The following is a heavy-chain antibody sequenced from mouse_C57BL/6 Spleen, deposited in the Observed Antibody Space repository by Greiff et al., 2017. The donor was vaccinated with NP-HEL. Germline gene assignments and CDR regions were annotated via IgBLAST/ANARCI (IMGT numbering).Heavy chain of an antibody. Sequence: VKLVESGGGLVKPGGSLKLSCAASGFTFSSYALSWVRQTPEKRLEWVATISDGGSYTYYPDNVKGRFTISRDNAKNNLYLQMSHLKSEDTAMYYCAGVSLTGTGYWGQGTTLTVSS. J-gene: IGHJ2*01. CDR2: ISDGGSYT. CDR3: AGVSLTGTGY. CDR1: GFTFSSYA. D-gene: IGHD4-1*01. V-gene: IGHV5-4*03.